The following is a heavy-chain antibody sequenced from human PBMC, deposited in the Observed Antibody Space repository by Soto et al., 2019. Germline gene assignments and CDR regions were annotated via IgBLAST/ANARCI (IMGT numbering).Heavy chain of an antibody. V-gene: IGHV3-53*02. CDR1: GFTVSSNY. J-gene: IGHJ6*02. D-gene: IGHD6-13*01. CDR3: ARDLSSIAAAGIYWGMDV. CDR2: IYSGGST. Sequence: EVQLVETGGGLIQPGGSLRLSCAASGFTVSSNYMSWVRHAPGKGLEWVSVIYSGGSTYYADSVKGRFTISRDNAKNTLYLQMNSLRAEDTAVYYCARDLSSIAAAGIYWGMDVWGQGTTVTVSS.